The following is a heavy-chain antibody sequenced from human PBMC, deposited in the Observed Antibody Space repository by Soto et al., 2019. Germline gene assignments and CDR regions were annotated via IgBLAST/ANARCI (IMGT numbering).Heavy chain of an antibody. CDR3: ATYCSSTSCPGRRVGYYGMDV. V-gene: IGHV1-18*04. Sequence: WASVKVSCKASGYTFTSYGISWVRQAPGQGLEWMGWISAYNGNTNYAQKLQGRVTMTTDTSTSTAYMELRSLRSDDTAVYYCATYCSSTSCPGRRVGYYGMDVWGQGTTVTVSS. D-gene: IGHD2-2*01. J-gene: IGHJ6*02. CDR2: ISAYNGNT. CDR1: GYTFTSYG.